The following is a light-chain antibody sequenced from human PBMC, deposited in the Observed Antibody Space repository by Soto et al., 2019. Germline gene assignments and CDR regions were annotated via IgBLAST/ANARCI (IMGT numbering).Light chain of an antibody. J-gene: IGLJ3*02. CDR3: SSFTDTGTVM. CDR1: SSDVGAYHS. V-gene: IGLV2-14*03. CDR2: DVS. Sequence: QSALTQPASVSGSPGQSFTISCTGTSSDVGAYHSVSWYQQHPGKAAKLIMFDVSNGPSGVSNRFSGSKSGNTASLTISGLQAEDEADYYCSSFTDTGTVMFGGGTKLAVL.